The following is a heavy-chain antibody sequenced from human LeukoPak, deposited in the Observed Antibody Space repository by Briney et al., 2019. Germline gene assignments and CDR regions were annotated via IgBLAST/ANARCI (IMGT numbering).Heavy chain of an antibody. V-gene: IGHV4-4*07. J-gene: IGHJ4*02. CDR1: GGSINNYC. D-gene: IGHD3-10*01. Sequence: SETLSLTCTVSGGSINNYCWNWIRQPARKGLEWIGRICTSGNTNYNPSLKSRVTISVDKSKNQFSLKLGSVTAADTAVYYCARDRPGSRACDYWGQGTLVTVSS. CDR3: ARDRPGSRACDY. CDR2: ICTSGNT.